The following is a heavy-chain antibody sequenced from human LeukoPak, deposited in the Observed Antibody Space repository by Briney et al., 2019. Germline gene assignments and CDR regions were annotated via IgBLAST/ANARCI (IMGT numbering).Heavy chain of an antibody. CDR2: ISAYNGNT. CDR1: GYTFTSYG. V-gene: IGHV1-18*01. J-gene: IGHJ4*02. Sequence: ASVKVSCKASGYTFTSYGISWVRQAPGQGLEWMGWISAYNGNTNYAQKLQGRVTMTTDTSTSTAFMELRSLRSDDTAVYYCARSRNSYGPHPVDYWGQGTLVTVSS. D-gene: IGHD5-18*01. CDR3: ARSRNSYGPHPVDY.